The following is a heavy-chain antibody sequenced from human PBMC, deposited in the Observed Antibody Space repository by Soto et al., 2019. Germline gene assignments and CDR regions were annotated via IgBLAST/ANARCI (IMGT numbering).Heavy chain of an antibody. J-gene: IGHJ4*02. CDR1: GGSFSGYY. CDR2: INHSGST. D-gene: IGHD7-27*01. Sequence: PSETLSLTCAVYGGSFSGYYWSWIRQPPGKGLEWIGEINHSGSTNYNPSLKSRVTISVDTSKNQFSLKLSSVTAADTAVYYCAGGRGPLWGPFDYWGKGTLVTVPS. CDR3: AGGRGPLWGPFDY. V-gene: IGHV4-34*01.